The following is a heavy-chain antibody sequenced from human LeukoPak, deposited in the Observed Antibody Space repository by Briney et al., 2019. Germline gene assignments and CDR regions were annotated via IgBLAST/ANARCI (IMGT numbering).Heavy chain of an antibody. D-gene: IGHD1-1*01. J-gene: IGHJ4*02. Sequence: SETLSLTCTVSGGSISSSSYYWGWIRQPPGKGLEWIGSIYYSGSTYYNPSLKSRVTISVDTSKNQFSLKLSSVTAADTAVYYCARHSTYGRAVRYWGQGTLVTVSS. CDR2: IYYSGST. V-gene: IGHV4-39*01. CDR1: GGSISSSSYY. CDR3: ARHSTYGRAVRY.